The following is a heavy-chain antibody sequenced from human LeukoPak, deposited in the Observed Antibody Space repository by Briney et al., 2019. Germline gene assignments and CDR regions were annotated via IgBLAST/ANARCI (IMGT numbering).Heavy chain of an antibody. J-gene: IGHJ4*02. CDR3: ARNVMGATPCYFDY. D-gene: IGHD1-26*01. Sequence: SETLSLTCAVYGGSFNGYYWSWIRQPPGKGLEWIGEINHSGSTNYNPSLKSRVTISVDTSKNQFSLKLSSVTAADTAVYYCARNVMGATPCYFDYWGQGTLVTVSS. CDR1: GGSFNGYY. V-gene: IGHV4-34*01. CDR2: INHSGST.